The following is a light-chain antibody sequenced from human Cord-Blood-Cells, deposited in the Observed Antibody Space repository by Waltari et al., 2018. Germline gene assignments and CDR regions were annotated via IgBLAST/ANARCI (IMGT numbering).Light chain of an antibody. CDR1: SSDVGGYHY. CDR2: DVS. J-gene: IGLJ3*02. Sequence: QSALTQPRSVSGSPGQSVTISCTGTSSDVGGYHYVSWYQQHPGKAPKLMIYDVSKRPSGVPDRFSGSKSGNTASLTISGLRAEDEADYYCCSYAGSYTLVFGGGTKLTVL. V-gene: IGLV2-11*01. CDR3: CSYAGSYTLV.